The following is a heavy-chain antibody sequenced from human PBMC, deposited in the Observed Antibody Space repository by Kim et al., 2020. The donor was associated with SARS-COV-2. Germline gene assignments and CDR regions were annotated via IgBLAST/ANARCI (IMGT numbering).Heavy chain of an antibody. V-gene: IGHV3-30*04. CDR2: ISYDGSNK. CDR3: AKYYGSGSYPPYYFDY. J-gene: IGHJ4*02. D-gene: IGHD3-10*01. Sequence: GGSLRLSCAASGFTFSSYAMHWVRQAPGKGLEWVAVISYDGSNKYYADSVKGRFTISRDNSKNTLYLQMNSLRAEDTAVYYCAKYYGSGSYPPYYFDYWGQGTLVTASS. CDR1: GFTFSSYA.